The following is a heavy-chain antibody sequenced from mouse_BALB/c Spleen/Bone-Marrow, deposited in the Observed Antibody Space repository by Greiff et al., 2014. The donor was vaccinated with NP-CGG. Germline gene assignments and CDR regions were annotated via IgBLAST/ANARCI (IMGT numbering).Heavy chain of an antibody. V-gene: IGHV2-9*02. CDR3: ARITTATGAMDY. Sequence: VQLQQSGPGLVAPSQSLSITCTVSGFSLTNYGVHWVRQPPGKGLEWLGVIWADGSTNYNSALMSRLSISKDNSKSQVFFKVNSLQTDDTAMYYCARITTATGAMDYWGQGTSVTVS. CDR1: GFSLTNYG. CDR2: IWADGST. D-gene: IGHD1-2*01. J-gene: IGHJ4*01.